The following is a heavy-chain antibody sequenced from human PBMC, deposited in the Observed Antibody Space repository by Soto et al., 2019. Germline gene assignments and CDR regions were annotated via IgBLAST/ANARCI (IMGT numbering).Heavy chain of an antibody. CDR2: IIPYYNTL. CDR1: EGTFNSYA. Sequence: QAQVVQSGAEVRKPGSSVKLSCKVSEGTFNSYAIAWVRQAPGQGLEWMGGIIPYYNTLNYAQKFQDRVTSTADDSTNTVYMELSSLRSDDTAVYFCASGASRWYPYFFDSWAQGTLVTVSS. D-gene: IGHD6-13*01. CDR3: ASGASRWYPYFFDS. J-gene: IGHJ4*02. V-gene: IGHV1-69*01.